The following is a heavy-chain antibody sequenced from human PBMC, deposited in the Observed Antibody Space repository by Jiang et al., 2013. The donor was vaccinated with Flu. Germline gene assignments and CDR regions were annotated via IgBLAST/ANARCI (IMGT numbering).Heavy chain of an antibody. V-gene: IGHV4-59*08. CDR3: ARKGDYDSSGYYSHVWYFDL. Sequence: SISSYYWSWIRQPPREGTGVDWVYLLQWEHQLQPSLKSRVTISVDTSKNQFSLKLSSVTAADTAVYYCARKGDYDSSGYYSHVWYFDLWGRGTLVTVSS. D-gene: IGHD3-22*01. CDR1: SISSYY. CDR2: LLQWEH. J-gene: IGHJ2*01.